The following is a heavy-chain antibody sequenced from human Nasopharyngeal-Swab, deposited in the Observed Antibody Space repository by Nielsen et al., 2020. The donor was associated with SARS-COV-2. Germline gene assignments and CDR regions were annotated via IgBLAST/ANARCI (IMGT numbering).Heavy chain of an antibody. CDR3: ARDLAAAGTGGLDY. J-gene: IGHJ4*02. CDR2: IWYDGSNK. V-gene: IGHV3-33*01. CDR1: GFTFSSYG. D-gene: IGHD6-13*01. Sequence: GESLKISRAASGFTFSSYGMHWVRQAPGKGLEWVAVIWYDGSNKYYADSVKGRFTISRDNSKNTLYLQMNSLRAEDTAVYYCARDLAAAGTGGLDYWGQGTLVTVSS.